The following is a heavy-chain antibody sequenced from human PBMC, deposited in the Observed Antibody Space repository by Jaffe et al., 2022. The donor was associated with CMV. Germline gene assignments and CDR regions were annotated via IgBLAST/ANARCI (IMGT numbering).Heavy chain of an antibody. V-gene: IGHV3-21*01. CDR3: ARDLSAQLASGFDP. J-gene: IGHJ5*02. CDR1: GFTFSSYS. Sequence: EVQLVESGGGLVKPGGSLRLSCAASGFTFSSYSMNWVRQAPGKGLEWVSSISSSSSYIYYADSVKGRFTISRDNAKNSLYLQMNSLRAEDTAVYYCARDLSAQLASGFDPWGQGTLVTVSS. D-gene: IGHD6-13*01. CDR2: ISSSSSYI.